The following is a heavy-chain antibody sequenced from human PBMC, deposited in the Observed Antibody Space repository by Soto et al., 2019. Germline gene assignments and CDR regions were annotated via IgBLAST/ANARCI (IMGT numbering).Heavy chain of an antibody. CDR1: GFTFDDYA. D-gene: IGHD3-10*01. J-gene: IGHJ6*03. V-gene: IGHV3-9*01. Sequence: EVQLVESGGGLVQPGRSLRLSCAASGFTFDDYAMHWVRQAPGKGLEWVSGISWNSGSIGYADSVTGRFTISRDNAKNSLYLQMNSLRAEDTALYYCAKGDGSGYYYMDVWGKGTTVTVSS. CDR3: AKGDGSGYYYMDV. CDR2: ISWNSGSI.